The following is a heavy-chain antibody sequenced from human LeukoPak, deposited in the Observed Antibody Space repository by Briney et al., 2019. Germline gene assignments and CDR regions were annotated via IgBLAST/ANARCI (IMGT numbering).Heavy chain of an antibody. Sequence: ASVKVSCKTSGYTFTGYYIHWVRQAPGQGLEWIGWIDPNSGGTNYAQKFQGRVTMTRNTSISTAYMELSRLTSADTAVYRCATPSSSSWYGFDPWGQGTLVTVSS. D-gene: IGHD6-13*01. V-gene: IGHV1-2*02. J-gene: IGHJ5*02. CDR1: GYTFTGYY. CDR2: IDPNSGGT. CDR3: ATPSSSSWYGFDP.